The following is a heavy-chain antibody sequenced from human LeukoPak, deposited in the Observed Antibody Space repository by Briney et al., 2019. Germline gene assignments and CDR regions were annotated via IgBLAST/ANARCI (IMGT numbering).Heavy chain of an antibody. CDR3: ARVRFLEWQSPNYYYYGMDV. CDR1: GGTFSSYA. CDR2: IIPIFGTA. Sequence: ASVKVSCKASGGTFSSYAISWVRQAPGQGLEWMGGIIPIFGTANYAQKFQGRVTITADESTSTAYMELSSLRSEDTAVYYCARVRFLEWQSPNYYYYGMDVWGQGTTVTVSS. D-gene: IGHD3-3*01. V-gene: IGHV1-69*13. J-gene: IGHJ6*02.